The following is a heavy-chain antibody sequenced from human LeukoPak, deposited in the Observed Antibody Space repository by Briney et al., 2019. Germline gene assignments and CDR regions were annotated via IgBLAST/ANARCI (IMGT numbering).Heavy chain of an antibody. Sequence: PESLSLTCAVYVGSSSGYYWSWVRHPPRKRLWCIGEINHSGSINYNTNLKSRVTISVDTSKNQFSLKLSSVTAADTAVYYCARGPGPAAMLFAVSVPLRNWFDPWGQGTLVTVSS. D-gene: IGHD2-2*01. CDR2: INHSGSI. V-gene: IGHV4-34*01. CDR3: ARGPGPAAMLFAVSVPLRNWFDP. CDR1: VGSSSGYY. J-gene: IGHJ5*02.